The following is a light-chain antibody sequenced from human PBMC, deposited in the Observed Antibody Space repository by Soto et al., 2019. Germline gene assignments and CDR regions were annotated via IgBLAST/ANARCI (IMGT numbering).Light chain of an antibody. CDR2: DVS. J-gene: IGLJ2*01. V-gene: IGLV2-14*01. CDR3: NSYSTSSTLVV. Sequence: QSVLTQPASVSGSPGQSITISCTGTSSDVGDYNQVSWYQQHPGKAPKIMIYDVSNRPAGVSNRFSGSKSGNTASLTISGLQAEDEADYYCNSYSTSSTLVVFGGGTKLTVL. CDR1: SSDVGDYNQ.